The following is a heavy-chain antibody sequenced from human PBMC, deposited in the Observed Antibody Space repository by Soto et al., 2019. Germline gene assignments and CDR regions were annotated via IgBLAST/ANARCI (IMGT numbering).Heavy chain of an antibody. CDR3: ARGLTRFDY. CDR2: INTGNGDT. CDR1: GYSFTPFE. D-gene: IGHD7-27*01. V-gene: IGHV1-3*04. J-gene: IGHJ4*02. Sequence: QVQLVQSGPEVKQPGASVRISCQASGYSFTPFEMHWVRQAPGQRLEWMGWINTGNGDTKYSQKFQGRVTFTRDTSASSAYLDLDGLTSDDTSFYFCARGLTRFDYWGQVTLVTVSS.